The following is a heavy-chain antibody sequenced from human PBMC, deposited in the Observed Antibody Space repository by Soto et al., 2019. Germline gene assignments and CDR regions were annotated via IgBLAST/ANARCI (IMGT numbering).Heavy chain of an antibody. CDR1: GFTFSSYA. D-gene: IGHD6-19*01. J-gene: IGHJ6*02. CDR3: ARDRASSGWLTYYYYSGMDV. V-gene: IGHV3-30-3*01. Sequence: QVQLVESGGGVVQPGRSLRLSCAASGFTFSSYAMHWVRQAPGKGLEWVAVISYDGSNKYYADSVKGRFTISRDNSKNTLYLQMNSLRAEDTAVYYCARDRASSGWLTYYYYSGMDVWGQGTTVTVSS. CDR2: ISYDGSNK.